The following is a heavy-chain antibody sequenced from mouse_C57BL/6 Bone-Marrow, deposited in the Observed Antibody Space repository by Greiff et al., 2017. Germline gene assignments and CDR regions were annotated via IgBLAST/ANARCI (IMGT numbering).Heavy chain of an antibody. V-gene: IGHV1-20*01. CDR3: ARGDPGYFDV. CDR1: GYSFTGYF. Sequence: VQLKQSGPELVKPGDSVKISCKASGYSFTGYFMNWVMQSHGKSLEWIGRINPYNGDTFYNQKFKGKATLTVDKSSSTAHMELRSLTSEDSAVYYCARGDPGYFDVWGTGTTVTVSS. CDR2: INPYNGDT. J-gene: IGHJ1*03.